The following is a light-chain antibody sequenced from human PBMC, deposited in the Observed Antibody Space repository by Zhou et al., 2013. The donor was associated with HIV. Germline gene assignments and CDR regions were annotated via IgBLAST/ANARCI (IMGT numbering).Light chain of an antibody. V-gene: IGKV3-20*01. CDR3: QQYGTSPT. CDR2: GAS. CDR1: QSVSNTN. Sequence: DIVLTQFPGTLSLSPGERATLSCRASQSVSNTNLAWYQQKPGQAPSLLIFGASSRATGIPDRFSGSGSGADFTLTISRLELKISLVYYCQQYGTSPTFGQGTKVTNQT. J-gene: IGKJ1*01.